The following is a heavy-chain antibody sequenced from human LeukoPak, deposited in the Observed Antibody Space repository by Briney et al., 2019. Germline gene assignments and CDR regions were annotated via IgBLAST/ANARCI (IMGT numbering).Heavy chain of an antibody. CDR3: ARDGDIVVVPAYDY. V-gene: IGHV1-18*01. CDR2: ISAYNGNT. CDR1: GYTFTSYG. J-gene: IGHJ4*02. D-gene: IGHD2-2*01. Sequence: GASVKVSCKASGYTFTSYGISWVRQAPGLGLEWMGWISAYNGNTNYAQKLQGRVTMTTDTSTSTAYMELRSLRSDDTAVYYCARDGDIVVVPAYDYWGQGTLVTVSS.